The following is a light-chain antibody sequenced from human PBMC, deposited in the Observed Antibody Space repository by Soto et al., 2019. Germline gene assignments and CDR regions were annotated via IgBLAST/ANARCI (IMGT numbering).Light chain of an antibody. Sequence: DIQMTQSPSSLSASVGDRVTITCQASQDITNHLHWYQQKPGKAPKLLIYDPSNLETGAPSSFRGSGFGTDFTFIINDPLPEDFATYFCQHCHIFPWTFGQGTKVEIK. V-gene: IGKV1-33*01. CDR2: DPS. CDR1: QDITNH. CDR3: QHCHIFPWT. J-gene: IGKJ1*01.